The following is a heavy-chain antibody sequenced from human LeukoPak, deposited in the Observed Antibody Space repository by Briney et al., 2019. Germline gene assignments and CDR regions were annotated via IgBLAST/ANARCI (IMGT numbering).Heavy chain of an antibody. D-gene: IGHD3-10*01. CDR1: GGTFSSYA. CDR3: ARILGGGSGSYYFNWFDP. Sequence: GASVKVSCKASGGTFSSYAISWVRQAPGQGLEWMGGIIPIFGTANYAQKFQGRVTITTDESTSTAYMELSSLRSEDTAVYYCARILGGGSGSYYFNWFDPWGQGTLVTVSS. V-gene: IGHV1-69*05. CDR2: IIPIFGTA. J-gene: IGHJ5*02.